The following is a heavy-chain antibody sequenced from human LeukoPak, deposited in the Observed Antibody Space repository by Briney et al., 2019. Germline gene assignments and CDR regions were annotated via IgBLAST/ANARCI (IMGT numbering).Heavy chain of an antibody. CDR3: AKDRSIGTYYTFDS. D-gene: IGHD1-26*01. CDR2: ISGSGDST. CDR1: GFTVSSNY. V-gene: IGHV3-23*01. J-gene: IGHJ4*02. Sequence: PGGSLRLSCAASGFTVSSNYMSWVRQAPGKGLEWVSAISGSGDSTYYADSVKGRFTISRDNSKNTLYLQMSSLTAKDTAVYYCAKDRSIGTYYTFDSWGQGTLVTVSS.